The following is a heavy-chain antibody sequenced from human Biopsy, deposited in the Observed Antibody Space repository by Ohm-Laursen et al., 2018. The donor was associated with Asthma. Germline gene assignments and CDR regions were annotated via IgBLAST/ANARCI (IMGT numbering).Heavy chain of an antibody. CDR1: GGSISSGAYY. CDR2: IYYIGST. CDR3: ARRGGVRRYFDY. V-gene: IGHV4-30-4*02. Sequence: SDTLSLTCTVSGGSISSGAYYWSWVRQPPGEGLEWIGYIYYIGSTYYNPSLKSRVAISLDTSKNQFSLKLSSVTAADTAVYFCARRGGVRRYFDYWGQGTLVTVSS. D-gene: IGHD3-16*01. J-gene: IGHJ4*02.